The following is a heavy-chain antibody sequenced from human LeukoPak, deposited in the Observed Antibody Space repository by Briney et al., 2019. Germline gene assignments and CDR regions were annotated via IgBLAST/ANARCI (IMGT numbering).Heavy chain of an antibody. D-gene: IGHD3-10*01. CDR2: ISYDGSNK. CDR3: AKGINDYYGSGSINFDY. V-gene: IGHV3-30*04. J-gene: IGHJ4*02. Sequence: GGSLRLSCAASGFTFSSYAMHWARQAPGKGLEWVAVISYDGSNKYYADSVKGRFTISRDNSKNTLYLQMNSLRAEDTAVYYCAKGINDYYGSGSINFDYWGQGTLVTVSS. CDR1: GFTFSSYA.